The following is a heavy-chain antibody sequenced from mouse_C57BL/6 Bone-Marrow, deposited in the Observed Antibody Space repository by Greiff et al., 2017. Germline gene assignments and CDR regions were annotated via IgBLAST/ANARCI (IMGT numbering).Heavy chain of an antibody. CDR3: ARDDYEAMDY. CDR2: INPSNGGT. CDR1: GYTFTSYW. Sequence: QVHVKQPGTELVKPGASVKLSCKASGYTFTSYWMHWVKQRPGQGLEWIGNINPSNGGTNYNEKFKSKATLTVDKSSRTAYMQLSSLTSEDSAVYYCARDDYEAMDYWGQGTSVTVSS. J-gene: IGHJ4*01. V-gene: IGHV1-53*01.